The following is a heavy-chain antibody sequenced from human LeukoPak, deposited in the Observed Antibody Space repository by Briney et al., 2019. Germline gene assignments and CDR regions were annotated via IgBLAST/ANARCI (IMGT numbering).Heavy chain of an antibody. CDR2: MYYSGST. J-gene: IGHJ6*03. V-gene: IGHV4-39*01. D-gene: IGHD4-17*01. CDR1: GGSISSSSYY. Sequence: PSETLSLTCTVSGGSISSSSYYWGWIRQPPGKGLEWIGSMYYSGSTYYNPSLKSRVTISGDTSKNQFSLKLSSVTAADTAVYYCARGYPVTSGYYYYMDVWGKGTTVTVSS. CDR3: ARGYPVTSGYYYYMDV.